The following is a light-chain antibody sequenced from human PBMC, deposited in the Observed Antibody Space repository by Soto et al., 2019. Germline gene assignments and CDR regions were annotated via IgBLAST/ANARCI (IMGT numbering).Light chain of an antibody. V-gene: IGKV1-27*01. J-gene: IGKJ4*01. CDR2: AAS. CDR1: QGIANY. CDR3: QKCKTAPFT. Sequence: IPMTQSPSSLSSSLGDRVTITCRASQGIANYLAWYQQKPGRVPKLLIYAASTLQSGVPSRFTGSGSGTDFTLTINSLQPEDVATYYCQKCKTAPFTFGGGTKVDI.